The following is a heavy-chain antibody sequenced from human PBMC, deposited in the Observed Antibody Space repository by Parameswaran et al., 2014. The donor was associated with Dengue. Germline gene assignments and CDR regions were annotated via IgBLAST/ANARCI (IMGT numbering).Heavy chain of an antibody. D-gene: IGHD3-22*01. CDR2: INPSGGST. CDR3: ARESLYDSSGYGAFDI. Sequence: WVRQAPGQGLEWMGIINPSGGSTSYAQKFQGRVTMTRDTSTSTVYMELSSLRSEDTAVYYCARESLYDSSGYGAFDIWGQGTMVTVSS. J-gene: IGHJ3*02. V-gene: IGHV1-46*01.